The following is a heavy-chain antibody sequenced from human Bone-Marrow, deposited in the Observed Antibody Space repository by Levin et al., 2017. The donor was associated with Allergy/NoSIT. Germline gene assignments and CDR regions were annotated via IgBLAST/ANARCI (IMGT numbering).Heavy chain of an antibody. V-gene: IGHV2-5*02. CDR3: ARYCSSTSCYPVDY. Sequence: KSGPTLVKPTQTLTLTCTFSGFSLSTSGVGVGWIRQPPGKALEWLALIYWDDDKRYSPSLKSRLTITKDTSKNQVVLTMTNMDPVDTATYYCARYCSSTSCYPVDYWGQGTLVTVSS. J-gene: IGHJ4*02. CDR1: GFSLSTSGVG. CDR2: IYWDDDK. D-gene: IGHD2-2*01.